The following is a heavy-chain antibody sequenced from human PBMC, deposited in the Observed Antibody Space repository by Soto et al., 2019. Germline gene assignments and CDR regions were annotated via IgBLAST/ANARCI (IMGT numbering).Heavy chain of an antibody. CDR2: IYYSGST. CDR1: GGSVSNGGYY. CDR3: ARGFQSSFGY. D-gene: IGHD2-21*01. J-gene: IGHJ4*02. V-gene: IGHV4-61*08. Sequence: SQTLPLTWSVSGGSVSNGGYYWRWIRQPPGKGLEWIGYIYYSGSTYYADSVKGRFTISRDSSKNTLYLQMNSLRAEDTAVYYCARGFQSSFGYWGQGTLVTVSS.